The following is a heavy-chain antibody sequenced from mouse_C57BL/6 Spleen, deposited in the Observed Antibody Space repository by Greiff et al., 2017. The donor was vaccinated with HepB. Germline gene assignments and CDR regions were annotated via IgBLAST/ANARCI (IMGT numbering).Heavy chain of an antibody. V-gene: IGHV1-26*01. CDR2: INPNNGGT. D-gene: IGHD4-1*01. Sequence: EVQLQQSGPELVKISCKASGYTFTDYYMNWVKQSHGKSLEWIGDINPNNGGTSYNQKFKGKATLTVDKSSSTAYMELRSLTSEDSAVYYCAREELGSYYFDYWGQGTTLTVSS. J-gene: IGHJ2*01. CDR3: AREELGSYYFDY. CDR1: GYTFTDYY.